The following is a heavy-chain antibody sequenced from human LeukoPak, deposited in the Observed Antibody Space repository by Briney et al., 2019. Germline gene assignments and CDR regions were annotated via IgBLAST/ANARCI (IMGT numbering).Heavy chain of an antibody. CDR3: ARSFELLDWFDP. J-gene: IGHJ5*02. Sequence: RASETLSLTCTVSGGSISSYYWSWIRQPPGKGLEWIGYIYYSGSTNYNPSPKSRVTISVDTSKNQFSLKLSSVTAADTAVYYCARSFELLDWFDPWGQGTLVTVSS. D-gene: IGHD1-26*01. V-gene: IGHV4-59*01. CDR1: GGSISSYY. CDR2: IYYSGST.